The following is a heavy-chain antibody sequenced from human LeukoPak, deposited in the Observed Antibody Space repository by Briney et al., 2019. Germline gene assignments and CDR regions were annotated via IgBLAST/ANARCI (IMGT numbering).Heavy chain of an antibody. V-gene: IGHV3-23*01. J-gene: IGHJ4*02. D-gene: IGHD6-19*01. Sequence: GGSLRLSCAASGFTFSSYAMSWVRQAPGKGLEWVSAISGSGGSTYYADSVKGRFTIPRDNSKNTLYLQMNSLRAEDTAVYYCAEDSSGWYVAYWGQGTLVTVSS. CDR1: GFTFSSYA. CDR2: ISGSGGST. CDR3: AEDSSGWYVAY.